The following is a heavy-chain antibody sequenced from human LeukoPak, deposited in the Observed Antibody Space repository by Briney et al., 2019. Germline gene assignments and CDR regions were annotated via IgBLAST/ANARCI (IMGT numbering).Heavy chain of an antibody. Sequence: ASVKVSCKASGYTFTSYYMHWVRQAPGQGLEWMGITNPSGGSTSYAQKFQGRVTMTRDTSTSTVYMELSSLRSEDTAVYYCARGVTMVRGVIISPWFDPWGQGTLVTVSS. CDR3: ARGVTMVRGVIISPWFDP. D-gene: IGHD3-10*01. CDR1: GYTFTSYY. J-gene: IGHJ5*02. CDR2: TNPSGGST. V-gene: IGHV1-46*01.